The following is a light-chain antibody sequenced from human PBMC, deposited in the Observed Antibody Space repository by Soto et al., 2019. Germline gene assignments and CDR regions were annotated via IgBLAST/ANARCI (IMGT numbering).Light chain of an antibody. J-gene: IGLJ2*01. CDR2: VGTGGIVG. Sequence: QLVLTQPPSASASLGASVTLTCTLSSGYSNFKVDWYQQRPGKGPRFVMRVGTGGIVGSKGDGIPDRFSALGSGLNRYLTIKNIEEEDESDYNCGADHGSGSNFVVVFGGGTQLTVL. CDR1: SGYSNFK. V-gene: IGLV9-49*03. CDR3: GADHGSGSNFVVV.